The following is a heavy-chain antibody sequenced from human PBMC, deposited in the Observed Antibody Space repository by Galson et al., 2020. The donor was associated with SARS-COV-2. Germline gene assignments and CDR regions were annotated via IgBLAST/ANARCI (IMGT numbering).Heavy chain of an antibody. J-gene: IGHJ4*02. V-gene: IGHV5-51*01. Sequence: GESLKISCKGSAYSFSKFWIGWVRQMPGKGLEYMGVIYPDDSDTIYSPSFQGQVTISADKSISTAYLQWSSLKASDTAMYYCTRHAVVPGTHFCIWGPGTLVTVSS. CDR3: TRHAVVPGTHFCI. CDR2: IYPDDSDT. CDR1: AYSFSKFW. D-gene: IGHD2-21*02.